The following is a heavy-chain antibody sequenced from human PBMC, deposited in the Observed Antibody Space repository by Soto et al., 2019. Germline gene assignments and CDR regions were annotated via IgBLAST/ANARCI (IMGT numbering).Heavy chain of an antibody. J-gene: IGHJ6*02. CDR2: IIPIFGTA. Sequence: SVKVSCKASGGTFSSYAVSWVRQAPGQGLEWMGGIIPIFGTANYAQKFQGRVTITADKSTSTAYMELSSLRSEDTAVYYCARGYCSSTSCYERPHNYGMDVWGQGTTVTVSS. V-gene: IGHV1-69*06. CDR1: GGTFSSYA. CDR3: ARGYCSSTSCYERPHNYGMDV. D-gene: IGHD2-2*01.